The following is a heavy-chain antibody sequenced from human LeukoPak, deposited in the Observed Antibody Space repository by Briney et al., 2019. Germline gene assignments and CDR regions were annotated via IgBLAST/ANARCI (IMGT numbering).Heavy chain of an antibody. CDR1: GGSISSGSYY. J-gene: IGHJ4*02. CDR2: IFTSGNI. CDR3: ARATTVVTPADY. Sequence: SETLSLTCTVSGGSISSGSYYWSWIRQPAGKGLEWIGRIFTSGNINYNPSLKSRVTISLDTSKNQFSLKLNSVTAADTAVYYCARATTVVTPADYWGQGTLVTVSS. V-gene: IGHV4-61*02. D-gene: IGHD4-23*01.